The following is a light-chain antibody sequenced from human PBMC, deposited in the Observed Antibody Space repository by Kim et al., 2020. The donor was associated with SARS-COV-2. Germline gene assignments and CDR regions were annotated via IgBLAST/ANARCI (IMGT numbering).Light chain of an antibody. J-gene: IGKJ2*01. Sequence: VSPGESATLSCEARQNNGNNLAWYQQRPGQAPRLLIYDVYARMIGIPARFSGGRSGTEFTLTISSLQYEDFAIYYCQQYHNWPYTFGQGTQLEI. CDR3: QQYHNWPYT. V-gene: IGKV3-15*01. CDR2: DVY. CDR1: QNNGNN.